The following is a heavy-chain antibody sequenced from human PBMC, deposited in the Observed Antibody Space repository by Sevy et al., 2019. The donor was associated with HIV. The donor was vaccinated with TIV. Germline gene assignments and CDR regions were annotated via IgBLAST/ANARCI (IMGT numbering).Heavy chain of an antibody. V-gene: IGHV3-23*01. CDR3: AKAGLGMTNDYYYMDV. Sequence: GGSLRLSCAASGFTFSSYAMSWVRQAPGKGLEWVSAIIGCGVSKYYADTLKGRFTISGDNSKNTLYLQMNSLRAEDTAVYYCAKAGLGMTNDYYYMDVWGKGTTVTVSS. CDR1: GFTFSSYA. CDR2: IIGCGVSK. J-gene: IGHJ6*03. D-gene: IGHD7-27*01.